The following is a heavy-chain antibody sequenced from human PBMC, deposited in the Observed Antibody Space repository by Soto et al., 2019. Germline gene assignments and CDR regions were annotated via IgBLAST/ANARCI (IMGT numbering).Heavy chain of an antibody. CDR1: GFTFSNAW. D-gene: IGHD3-10*01. CDR3: TASHSYGPPNFDS. Sequence: GGSLRLSCAASGFTFSNAWMSWVRQAPGKGLEWVGRIKSKTDGGTTDYAAPVKGRFTISRDDSKNTLYLQMNSLKTEDTAVYYCTASHSYGPPNFDSWGQGTLVTVSS. J-gene: IGHJ4*02. CDR2: IKSKTDGGTT. V-gene: IGHV3-15*01.